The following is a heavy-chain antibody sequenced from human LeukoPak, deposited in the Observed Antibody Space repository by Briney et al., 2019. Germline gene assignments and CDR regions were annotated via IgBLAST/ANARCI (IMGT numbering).Heavy chain of an antibody. Sequence: GGSLRLSCAASGFIFSNFGIHWVRQAPGKGLEWVALIWYDGSNKYYADSVKGRFTISRDDSKNTLYLQMNSLRAEDTAVYYCARDPSIEGAHFDYWGQGTLVTVSS. D-gene: IGHD1-26*01. J-gene: IGHJ4*02. CDR3: ARDPSIEGAHFDY. V-gene: IGHV3-33*01. CDR2: IWYDGSNK. CDR1: GFIFSNFG.